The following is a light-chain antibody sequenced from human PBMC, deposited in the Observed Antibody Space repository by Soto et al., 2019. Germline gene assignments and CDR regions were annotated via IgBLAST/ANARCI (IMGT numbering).Light chain of an antibody. CDR3: QQYETMPT. Sequence: DIQMTQCPSSLSASVGDRATITCQASQNLNNYLNWYGQKPGRAPNILIYDASNPEAGDPSRLRGSGSGTDFTFTISRLQPEDIATYYCQQYETMPTCGQGKRLE. J-gene: IGKJ5*01. CDR1: QNLNNY. V-gene: IGKV1-33*01. CDR2: DAS.